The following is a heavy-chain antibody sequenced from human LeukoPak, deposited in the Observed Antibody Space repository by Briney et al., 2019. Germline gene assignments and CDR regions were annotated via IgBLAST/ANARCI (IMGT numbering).Heavy chain of an antibody. Sequence: ASVKVSCKASGYTFTADYIHWVRQAPGQGLEWMGWMDPVSGGTNYAQRFQGRVTMTRDSSISTAYMQLSSLRSDDTGDTAVYYCARGVGSSWLDPWGQGTLVTVSS. V-gene: IGHV1-2*02. CDR2: MDPVSGGT. CDR3: ARGVGSSWLDP. J-gene: IGHJ5*02. CDR1: GYTFTADY. D-gene: IGHD2-15*01.